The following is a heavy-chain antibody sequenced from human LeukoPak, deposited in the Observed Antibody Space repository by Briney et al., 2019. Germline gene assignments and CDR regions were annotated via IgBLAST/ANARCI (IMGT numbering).Heavy chain of an antibody. CDR1: GGTFSSYA. CDR2: IIPIFGIA. D-gene: IGHD3-10*01. Sequence: SVKVSCKASGGTFSSYAISWVRQAPGQGLEWMGRIIPIFGIANYAQKFQGRVTITADESTSTAYMELSSLRSEDTAVYYCARSLGVLLWFGESFDYWGQGTLVTVSS. CDR3: ARSLGVLLWFGESFDY. V-gene: IGHV1-69*13. J-gene: IGHJ4*02.